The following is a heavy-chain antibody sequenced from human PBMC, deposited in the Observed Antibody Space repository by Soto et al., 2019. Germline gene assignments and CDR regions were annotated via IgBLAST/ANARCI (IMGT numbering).Heavy chain of an antibody. V-gene: IGHV1-18*01. Sequence: QDQLVQSGAELKKPGASVKVSCKASGYTFRNYGINWVRQAPGQGLEWMGWISAYTGNTKYAQKFQYRVTMTTDTPPRTAYMELSSAKSADAAVNYCARYGPQFVPTADKVDVWGQGTKVTVSA. CDR3: ARYGPQFVPTADKVDV. CDR1: GYTFRNYG. D-gene: IGHD6-6*01. CDR2: ISAYTGNT. J-gene: IGHJ3*01.